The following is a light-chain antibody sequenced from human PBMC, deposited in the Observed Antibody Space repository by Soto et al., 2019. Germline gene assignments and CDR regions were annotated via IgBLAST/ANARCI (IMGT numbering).Light chain of an antibody. V-gene: IGKV3-20*01. CDR2: GAS. CDR1: QSVSRNF. CDR3: HQYGDSPLT. J-gene: IGKJ4*01. Sequence: EIVLTQSPGTLSLSPGERATLSCRASQSVSRNFLAWYQQRPGQAPRLLIYGASSRATGIPDRFSGGGSGTDVTLTIRRLEPEDFAVYHCHQYGDSPLTFGGGTKVEIK.